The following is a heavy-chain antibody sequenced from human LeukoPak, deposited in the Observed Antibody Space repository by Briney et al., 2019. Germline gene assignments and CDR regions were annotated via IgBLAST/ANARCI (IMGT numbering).Heavy chain of an antibody. CDR3: VRDLDEDSGGTHFDF. Sequence: GGSLRLSCAVSGFSFSGYYMSWVRQAPGKGLEWVSYISNSGSTIYYADSVKGRFTISRDNAKNSLYLQMNSLRAEDTAMYYCVRDLDEDSGGTHFDFWGQRTLVTVSS. CDR1: GFSFSGYY. CDR2: ISNSGSTI. D-gene: IGHD3-10*01. J-gene: IGHJ4*02. V-gene: IGHV3-11*01.